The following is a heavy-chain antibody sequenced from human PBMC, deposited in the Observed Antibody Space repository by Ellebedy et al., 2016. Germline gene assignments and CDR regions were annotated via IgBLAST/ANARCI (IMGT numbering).Heavy chain of an antibody. V-gene: IGHV1-8*01. J-gene: IGHJ3*02. Sequence: ASVKVSCKASGYTFTSYDINWVRQATGQGLEWMGWMNPNSGNTGYGQKFKGRVTMTRNTSISTASMELSSLRSEDTAVYYCARGGHFYDSSGYLNMAFDIWGQGTMVTVSS. CDR3: ARGGHFYDSSGYLNMAFDI. CDR1: GYTFTSYD. D-gene: IGHD3-22*01. CDR2: MNPNSGNT.